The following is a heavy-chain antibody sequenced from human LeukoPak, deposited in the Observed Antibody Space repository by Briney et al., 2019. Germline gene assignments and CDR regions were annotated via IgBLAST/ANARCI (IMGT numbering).Heavy chain of an antibody. CDR2: ISGSGGST. D-gene: IGHD3-10*01. J-gene: IGHJ4*02. V-gene: IGHV3-23*01. CDR3: ARDVVLGSGSCAS. CDR1: GFTFSSYA. Sequence: PGGPLRLSCAASGFTFSSYAMSWVRQAPGKGLEWVSAISGSGGSTYYADSVKGRFTISRDNSKNTLYLQMNSLRAEDTAVYFCARDVVLGSGSCASWGQGTLVTVS.